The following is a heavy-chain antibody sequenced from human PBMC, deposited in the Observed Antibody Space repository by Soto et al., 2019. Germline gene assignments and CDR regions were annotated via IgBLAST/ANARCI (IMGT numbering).Heavy chain of an antibody. CDR3: ASGAPSQDAFDI. CDR2: TYYRSKWYN. Sequence: SQTLSLTCVVSGDGVSNNSASWNWIRPSPSRGLEWLGRTYYRSKWYNDYAVSVKSRITINPDTSKNQFSLQLNSVTPEDTAVYYCASGAPSQDAFDIWGQGTMVTVSS. J-gene: IGHJ3*02. D-gene: IGHD1-26*01. V-gene: IGHV6-1*01. CDR1: GDGVSNNSAS.